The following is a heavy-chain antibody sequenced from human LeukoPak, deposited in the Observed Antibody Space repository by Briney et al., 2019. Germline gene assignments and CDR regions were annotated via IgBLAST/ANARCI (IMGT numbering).Heavy chain of an antibody. CDR2: ITSSSGNI. Sequence: KTGGSLRLSCAASGFIFTYSTMNWVRLAPGKGLEWVPSITSSSGNIYYSDSVRGRFTVSRDNAKNSLYLQMNSLIAEDSAVYYCVRIPNNAGFPNWFDPWGQGTLVSVSS. CDR3: VRIPNNAGFPNWFDP. J-gene: IGHJ5*02. D-gene: IGHD3-9*01. CDR1: GFIFTYST. V-gene: IGHV3-21*01.